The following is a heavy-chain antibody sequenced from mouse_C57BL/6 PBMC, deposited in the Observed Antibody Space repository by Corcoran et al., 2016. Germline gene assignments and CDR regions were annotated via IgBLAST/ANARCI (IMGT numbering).Heavy chain of an antibody. V-gene: IGHV1-19*01. CDR3: ARRTYGYGLDY. J-gene: IGHJ2*01. CDR1: GYTFTDYY. D-gene: IGHD1-2*01. CDR2: INPYNGGT. Sequence: EVQLQQSGPVLVKPGASVKMSCKASGYTFTDYYMNWVKQSHGKSLEWIGVINPYNGGTSYNQKFKGKATLTVDKSSSTAYMELNSLTSEDSAVYYCARRTYGYGLDYWGQGTTLTVSS.